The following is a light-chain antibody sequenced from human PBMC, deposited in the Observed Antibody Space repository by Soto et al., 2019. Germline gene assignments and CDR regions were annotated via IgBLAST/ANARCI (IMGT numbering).Light chain of an antibody. Sequence: QSVLTQPPSACGSTRQSVTISCTGTSSDVGGYNYVSWYQQHPGKAPKLMIYEVSKRPSGVPDRFSGSKSGNTASLTVSGLQAEDEADYYCSSYAGSNPVVFGGGTQLTVL. J-gene: IGLJ2*01. CDR2: EVS. V-gene: IGLV2-8*01. CDR1: SSDVGGYNY. CDR3: SSYAGSNPVV.